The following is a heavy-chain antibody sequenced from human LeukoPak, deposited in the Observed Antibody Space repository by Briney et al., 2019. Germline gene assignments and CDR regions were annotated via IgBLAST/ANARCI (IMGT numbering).Heavy chain of an antibody. CDR1: GDSITNYY. CDR2: IYPSGST. V-gene: IGHV4-4*07. CDR3: ARVTPHYGDYSYFDY. J-gene: IGHJ4*02. Sequence: SETLSLTCTVSGDSITNYYWSWIRQPAGKGLEWIGRIYPSGSTNYNPSLKSRFTTSVDTSKNLFSLKLSSVTAADTAVYYCARVTPHYGDYSYFDYWGQGTLVTVSS. D-gene: IGHD4-17*01.